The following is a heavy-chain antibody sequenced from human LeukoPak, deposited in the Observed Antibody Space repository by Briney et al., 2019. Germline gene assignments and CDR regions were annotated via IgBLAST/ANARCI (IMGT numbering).Heavy chain of an antibody. CDR2: MNQFGTEI. J-gene: IGHJ4*02. D-gene: IGHD3/OR15-3a*01. V-gene: IGHV3-7*04. Sequence: GGSLRLSCAASKFTFSDYYMTWVLQAPGKGPEWVAYMNQFGTEIKYLDSVKGRFTISRDNAKNSLYLWMTSLTADDTAVYYCARGTYYYEFWGQGTLVIVSS. CDR1: KFTFSDYY. CDR3: ARGTYYYEF.